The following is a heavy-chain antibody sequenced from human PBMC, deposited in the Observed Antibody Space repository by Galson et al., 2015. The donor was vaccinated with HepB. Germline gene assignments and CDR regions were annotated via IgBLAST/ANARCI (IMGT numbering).Heavy chain of an antibody. CDR1: GFTFSSYW. Sequence: SLRLSCAASGFTFSSYWMSWVRQAPGKGLEWGANIKQDGSEKYYVDSVKGRFTISRDNAKNSLYLQMNSLRAEDTAVYYCARDYPVPSLWSWGSYRPFDYWGQGTLVTVSS. J-gene: IGHJ4*02. D-gene: IGHD3-16*02. CDR2: IKQDGSEK. CDR3: ARDYPVPSLWSWGSYRPFDY. V-gene: IGHV3-7*03.